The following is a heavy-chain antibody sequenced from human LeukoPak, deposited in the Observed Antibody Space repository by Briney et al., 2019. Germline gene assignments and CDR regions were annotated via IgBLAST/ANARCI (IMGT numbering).Heavy chain of an antibody. V-gene: IGHV4-39*02. CDR2: IYNSGST. CDR3: ARVALTGEGGRGYFNL. J-gene: IGHJ2*01. D-gene: IGHD3-16*01. Sequence: SETLSLTCTVSGDSISTSRYAWGWIGQSPGKGLEWIGTIYNSGSTNLNPSLKTRVTMSVDASKNHFSLNLNSVTAADTALYFCARVALTGEGGRGYFNLWGRGNLVSVSS. CDR1: GDSISTSRYA.